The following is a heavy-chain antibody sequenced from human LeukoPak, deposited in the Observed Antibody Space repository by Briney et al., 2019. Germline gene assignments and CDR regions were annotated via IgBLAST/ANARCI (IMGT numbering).Heavy chain of an antibody. D-gene: IGHD3-22*01. CDR1: GGSFSGYY. V-gene: IGHV4-34*01. J-gene: IGHJ5*02. Sequence: SETLSLTCAVYGGSFSGYYWSWIRQPPGKGLEWIGEINHSGSTNYNPSLKSRVAISVDTSKNQFSLKLSSVTAADTAVYYCARAHDTSGYYYWFDPWGQGTLVTVSS. CDR3: ARAHDTSGYYYWFDP. CDR2: INHSGST.